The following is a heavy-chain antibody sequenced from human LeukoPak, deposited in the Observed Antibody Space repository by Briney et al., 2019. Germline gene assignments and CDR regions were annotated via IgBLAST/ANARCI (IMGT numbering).Heavy chain of an antibody. CDR2: IYYSGST. CDR3: ARDAGYYGSGSLDV. J-gene: IGHJ6*04. Sequence: SETLSLTCTVPGGSISNYYWSRIRQPPGKGLEWIGYIYYSGSTNYNPSLKSRVTISVDTSKNQFSLKLSSVTAADTAVYYCARDAGYYGSGSLDVWGKGTTVTVSS. CDR1: GGSISNYY. D-gene: IGHD3-10*01. V-gene: IGHV4-59*01.